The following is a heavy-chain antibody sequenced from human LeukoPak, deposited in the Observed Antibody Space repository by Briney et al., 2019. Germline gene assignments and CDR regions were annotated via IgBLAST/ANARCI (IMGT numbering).Heavy chain of an antibody. CDR2: ISVSGATT. J-gene: IGHJ4*02. CDR1: GFTFSSYA. CDR3: AAGPYGGNTPFDY. Sequence: GGSLRLSCAASGFTFSSYAMSWVRQAPGKGLEWVSAISVSGATTYYADSVKGRFTISRDNFNNTLYLQMNNLRAEDTALYYCAAGPYGGNTPFDYWGQGTLVTISS. D-gene: IGHD4-23*01. V-gene: IGHV3-23*01.